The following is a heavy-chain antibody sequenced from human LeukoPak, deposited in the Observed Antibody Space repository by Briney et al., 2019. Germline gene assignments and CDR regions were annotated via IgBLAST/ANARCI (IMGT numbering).Heavy chain of an antibody. Sequence: PSETLSLTCTVSGGSIISYYWSWIRQPPGKGLEWIGYIYYSGTTNYNPSLKGRVTISVDTSKNQFSLKVNSVTAADTAVYYCVRSKSGAYGWFDPWGQGTLVTVSS. CDR2: IYYSGTT. CDR1: GGSIISYY. CDR3: VRSKSGAYGWFDP. V-gene: IGHV4-59*01. D-gene: IGHD2-15*01. J-gene: IGHJ5*02.